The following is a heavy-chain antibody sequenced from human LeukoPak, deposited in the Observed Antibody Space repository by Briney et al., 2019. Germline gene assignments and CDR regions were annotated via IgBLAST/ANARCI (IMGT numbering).Heavy chain of an antibody. J-gene: IGHJ3*02. CDR1: GSTFSNYA. V-gene: IGHV3-30-3*01. CDR2: ISYDGSNK. Sequence: PGGSLRLSCAASGSTFSNYAMHWVRQAPGKGLEWVALISYDGSNKSYADSVKGRFTISRDNSKNTLDLQMNSLRAEDTAVYYCARLGHGGNSGAFDIWGQGTMVTVSS. D-gene: IGHD4-23*01. CDR3: ARLGHGGNSGAFDI.